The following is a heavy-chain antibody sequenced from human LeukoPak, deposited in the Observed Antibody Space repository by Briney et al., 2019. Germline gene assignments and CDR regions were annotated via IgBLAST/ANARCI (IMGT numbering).Heavy chain of an antibody. D-gene: IGHD4-17*01. J-gene: IGHJ4*02. CDR3: ARLRYGDSQAFDY. CDR1: GYSFTSYL. V-gene: IGHV5-51*01. CDR2: IYPGDSDT. Sequence: GESLKIPCEGSGYSFTSYLNDRGPQMPGKGLELMGIIYPGDSDTRYSPSFQGQVTISADQSISTAYLQWSSLKASDTAMYYCARLRYGDSQAFDYWGQGTLVTVSS.